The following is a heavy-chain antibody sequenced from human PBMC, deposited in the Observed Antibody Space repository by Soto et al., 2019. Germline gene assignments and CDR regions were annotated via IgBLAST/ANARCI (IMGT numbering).Heavy chain of an antibody. CDR1: GYPVTAYY. Sequence: QLHLVQSGAVVKKPGASVTVSCSASGYPVTAYYMHWVRQAPGRGLEWMGGINPDTGAAKYTQAYPGRGTMTQDTPTITAFMDRNGLTPAGTAVFSRARGGGVGVDGSAAVDMWGQGTLVTVSS. CDR2: INPDTGAA. CDR3: ARGGGVGVDGSAAVDM. D-gene: IGHD3-3*01. J-gene: IGHJ3*02. V-gene: IGHV1-2*02.